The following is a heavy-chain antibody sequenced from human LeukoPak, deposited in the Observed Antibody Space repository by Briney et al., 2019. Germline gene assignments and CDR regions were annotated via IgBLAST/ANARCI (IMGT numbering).Heavy chain of an antibody. J-gene: IGHJ4*02. V-gene: IGHV3-30*02. Sequence: PGGSLRLSCATSGFTFSTYDMHWVRQAPGKGLEWVAFGRYDGSNKNYADSVQGRFTISRDNSKDTLYLQMGSLRSEDTAVYYCARDNDSRDPPHFDYWGQGTLVTVSS. CDR1: GFTFSTYD. CDR3: ARDNDSRDPPHFDY. CDR2: GRYDGSNK. D-gene: IGHD3-16*01.